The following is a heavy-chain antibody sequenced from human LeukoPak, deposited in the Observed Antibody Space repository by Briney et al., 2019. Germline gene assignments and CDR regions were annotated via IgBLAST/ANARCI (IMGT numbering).Heavy chain of an antibody. D-gene: IGHD2-2*02. CDR2: IIPIFGTA. CDR1: GGTFSSYA. CDR3: TANEYCSSTSCYTVGYFDY. Sequence: SVKVSCKASGGTFSSYATSWVRQAPGQGLEWMGGIIPIFGTANYAQKFQGRVTITADESTSTAYMELSSLRSEDTAVYYCTANEYCSSTSCYTVGYFDYWGQGTLVTVSS. V-gene: IGHV1-69*13. J-gene: IGHJ4*02.